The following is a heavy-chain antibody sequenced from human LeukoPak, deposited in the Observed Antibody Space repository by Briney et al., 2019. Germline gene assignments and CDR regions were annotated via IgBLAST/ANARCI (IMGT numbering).Heavy chain of an antibody. J-gene: IGHJ4*02. V-gene: IGHV3-23*01. Sequence: GGSLRLSCAASGFTFSSYAMSWVRQAPGKGLEWVSTISGSGGNTYHADSVRGRFTFSRDNSKNTLYLQMNSLRAEDTAIYYCAKVSWANYFDYWGQGTLVTVSS. CDR3: AKVSWANYFDY. CDR2: ISGSGGNT. CDR1: GFTFSSYA. D-gene: IGHD6-13*01.